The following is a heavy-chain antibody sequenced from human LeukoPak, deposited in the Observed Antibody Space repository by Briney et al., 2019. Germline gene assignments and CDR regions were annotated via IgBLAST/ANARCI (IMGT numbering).Heavy chain of an antibody. CDR2: INPSSGGT. Sequence: ASVKVSCKASGYTFIDYYIHCVRQAPGQALEGMGWINPSSGGTNYAQKFQGRVTMTRDTSISTAYMELSRLTSDDTAVYYCATLGYCSGGSCSQGDYWGQGTLVTVSS. CDR3: ATLGYCSGGSCSQGDY. V-gene: IGHV1-2*02. CDR1: GYTFIDYY. D-gene: IGHD2-15*01. J-gene: IGHJ4*02.